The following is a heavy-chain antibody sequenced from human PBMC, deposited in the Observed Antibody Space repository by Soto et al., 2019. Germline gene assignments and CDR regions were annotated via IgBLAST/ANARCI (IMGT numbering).Heavy chain of an antibody. V-gene: IGHV4-34*01. CDR3: ARGPRGWFDP. Sequence: SETLSLTCAVYGGSFSGYYWSWIRQPPGKGLEWIGEINHSGSTNYNPSLKSRVTISVDTSKNQFSLKLSSVTAADTAVYYCARGPRGWFDPWGQGTLVTVSS. CDR2: INHSGST. J-gene: IGHJ5*02. CDR1: GGSFSGYY.